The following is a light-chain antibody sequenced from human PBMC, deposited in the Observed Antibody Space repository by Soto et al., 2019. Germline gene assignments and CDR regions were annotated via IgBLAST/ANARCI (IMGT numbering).Light chain of an antibody. CDR3: KKYNSSSGFT. CDR2: DAS. Sequence: DIQMTQSPSTLSASVGDRVTITCRASQSISSWLAWYQQKPGKAPKLLIYDASSLESGVPSRFSGSGSGTEFTLTISSLQPDDFATYYCKKYNSSSGFTFGPGTKVDIK. CDR1: QSISSW. J-gene: IGKJ3*01. V-gene: IGKV1-5*01.